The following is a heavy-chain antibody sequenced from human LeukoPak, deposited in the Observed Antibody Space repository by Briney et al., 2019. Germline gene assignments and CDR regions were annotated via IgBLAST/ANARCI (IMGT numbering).Heavy chain of an antibody. CDR2: IRYDGSNK. Sequence: TGGSLRLSCAASGFTFSSYGMHWVRQAPGKGLEWVAFIRYDGSNKYYADSVKGRFTISRDNSKNTLYLQMNSLRAEDTAVYYCARDITTMVVAVSRLFGDAFDIWGQGTMVTVSS. CDR3: ARDITTMVVAVSRLFGDAFDI. CDR1: GFTFSSYG. V-gene: IGHV3-30*02. J-gene: IGHJ3*02. D-gene: IGHD2-15*01.